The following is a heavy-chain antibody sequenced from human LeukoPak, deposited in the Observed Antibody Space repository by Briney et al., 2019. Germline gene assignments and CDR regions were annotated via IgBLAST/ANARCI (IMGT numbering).Heavy chain of an antibody. J-gene: IGHJ3*02. D-gene: IGHD6-13*01. CDR2: IYPGDSDT. CDR3: ATWVSNDAFDI. Sequence: GESLQISCKGSGYSFTSYWIGWVRQMPGKGLEWMGIIYPGDSDTRYSPSFQGQVTISADKSISTAYLQWSSLKASDTAMYYYATWVSNDAFDIWGQGTMVTVSS. V-gene: IGHV5-51*01. CDR1: GYSFTSYW.